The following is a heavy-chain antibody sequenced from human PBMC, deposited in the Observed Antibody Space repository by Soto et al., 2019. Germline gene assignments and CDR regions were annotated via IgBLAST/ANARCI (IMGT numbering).Heavy chain of an antibody. CDR3: ERGYYYGIMGYLFGS. Sequence: PGGSLRLSCGASGFTFSSYWMHWVRQAPGKGLVWVSRINSDGSSTSYAYSVKGRFTIYRDNAKNTLYLQMNSLRAEDTAVYDFERGYYYGIMGYLFGSWGQGTLDPVSS. CDR1: GFTFSSYW. J-gene: IGHJ4*02. CDR2: INSDGSST. V-gene: IGHV3-74*01. D-gene: IGHD3-10*01.